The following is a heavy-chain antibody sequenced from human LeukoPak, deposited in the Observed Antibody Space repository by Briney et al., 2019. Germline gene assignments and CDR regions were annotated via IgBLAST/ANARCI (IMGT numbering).Heavy chain of an antibody. J-gene: IGHJ6*04. CDR2: IKSKTDGGTT. V-gene: IGHV3-15*01. CDR1: GFTFSNAW. CDR3: SYGSGSYNPLMDV. Sequence: GGSLRLSCAASGFTFSNAWMSWVRQAPGKGLEWVGRIKSKTDGGTTDYAAPVKGRFTISRDDSKNTLYLQMNSLKTEDTAVYYRSYGSGSYNPLMDVWGKGTTVTVSS. D-gene: IGHD3-10*01.